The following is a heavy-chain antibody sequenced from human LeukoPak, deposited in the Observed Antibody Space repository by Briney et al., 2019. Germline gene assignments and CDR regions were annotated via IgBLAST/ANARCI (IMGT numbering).Heavy chain of an antibody. Sequence: GRSLRLSCAASGFTFDDYAMHWVRQAPGKGLEWVSGISWSSGSIGYADSVKGRFTISRDNAKNSLYLQVNSLRAEDTAVYYCARDPYYGSGSYYYYYMDVWGKGTTVTISS. CDR3: ARDPYYGSGSYYYYYMDV. CDR2: ISWSSGSI. V-gene: IGHV3-9*01. CDR1: GFTFDDYA. J-gene: IGHJ6*03. D-gene: IGHD3-10*01.